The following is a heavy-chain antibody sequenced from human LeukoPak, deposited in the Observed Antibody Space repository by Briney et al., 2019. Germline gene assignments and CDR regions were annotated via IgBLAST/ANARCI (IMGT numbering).Heavy chain of an antibody. CDR1: GFTFSSYW. CDR3: AKACSSTSCYFY. CDR2: IKQDGSEK. Sequence: PGGSLRLSCAASGFTFSSYWMSWVRQAPGKGLERVANIKQDGSEKYYVDSVKGRFTISRDNSKNTLYLQMNSLRAEDTAVYYCAKACSSTSCYFYWGQGTLVTVSS. V-gene: IGHV3-7*01. D-gene: IGHD2-2*01. J-gene: IGHJ4*02.